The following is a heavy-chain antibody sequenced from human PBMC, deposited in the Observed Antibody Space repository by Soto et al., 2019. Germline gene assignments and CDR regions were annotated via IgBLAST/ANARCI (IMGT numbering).Heavy chain of an antibody. D-gene: IGHD6-13*01. CDR3: ARSSYSSSWYAGLSWFDP. CDR2: IYPGDSDT. Sequence: GESLKISCKGSGYSFTSYWIGWVRQMPGKGLEWMGIIYPGDSDTRYSPSFQGQVTISADKSISTAYLQWSSLKASDTAMYYFARSSYSSSWYAGLSWFDPWGQGTLVTVSS. CDR1: GYSFTSYW. V-gene: IGHV5-51*01. J-gene: IGHJ5*02.